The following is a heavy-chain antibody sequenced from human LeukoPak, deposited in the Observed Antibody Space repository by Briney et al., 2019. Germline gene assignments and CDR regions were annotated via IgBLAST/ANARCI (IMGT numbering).Heavy chain of an antibody. CDR1: GFTFSSYG. CDR2: IWFDGSNK. V-gene: IGHV3-33*01. J-gene: IGHJ3*02. D-gene: IGHD2-21*01. CDR3: ARALLGAFDI. Sequence: PGGSLRLSCVASGFTFSSYGMHWVRQAPGKGPEWVAVIWFDGSNKYYADSVKGRFTISRDNSKNTLYLQMNSLRAEDTAVYYCARALLGAFDIWGQGTVVTVSS.